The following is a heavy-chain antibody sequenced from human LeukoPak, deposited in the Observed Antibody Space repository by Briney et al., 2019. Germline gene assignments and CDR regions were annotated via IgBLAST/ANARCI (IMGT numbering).Heavy chain of an antibody. CDR1: GGSISSSSYY. D-gene: IGHD1-26*01. Sequence: PSETLSLTCTVSGGSISSSSYYWGWIRQPPGKGLEWIGSIYYSGSTYYNPSLKSRVTISVDTSKNQFSLKLSSVTAADTAVYYCARSIAVGATWSSLIDYWGQGTLVTVSS. CDR3: ARSIAVGATWSSLIDY. J-gene: IGHJ4*02. CDR2: IYYSGST. V-gene: IGHV4-39*01.